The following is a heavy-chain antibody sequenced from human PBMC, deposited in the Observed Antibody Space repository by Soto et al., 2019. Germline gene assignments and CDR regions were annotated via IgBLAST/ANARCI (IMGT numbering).Heavy chain of an antibody. D-gene: IGHD6-19*01. CDR2: IYYSGST. J-gene: IGHJ5*02. Sequence: SETLSLTCTVSGGSISSSSYYWGWIRQPPGKGLEWIGSIYYSGSTNYNPSLKSRVTISVDTSKNQFSLKLSSVTAADTAVYYCSSGWIGYNWFDPWGQGTLVTVSS. V-gene: IGHV4-39*07. CDR3: SSGWIGYNWFDP. CDR1: GGSISSSSYY.